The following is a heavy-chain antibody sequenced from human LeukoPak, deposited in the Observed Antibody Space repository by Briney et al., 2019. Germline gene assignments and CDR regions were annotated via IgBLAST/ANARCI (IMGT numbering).Heavy chain of an antibody. J-gene: IGHJ4*02. CDR1: GFTFDDYG. Sequence: GGSLRLSCAASGFTFDDYGMSWVRQAPGKGLEWVSAISTSGYGTYYADSVKGRFTISRDNSKNTLYLQMNSLRAEDTAVYYCARYSSGWYVLDYWGQGTLVTVSS. V-gene: IGHV3-23*01. CDR3: ARYSSGWYVLDY. CDR2: ISTSGYGT. D-gene: IGHD6-19*01.